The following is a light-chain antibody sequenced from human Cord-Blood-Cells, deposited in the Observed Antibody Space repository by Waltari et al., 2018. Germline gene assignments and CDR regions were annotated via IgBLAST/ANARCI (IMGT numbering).Light chain of an antibody. CDR3: CSYAGSSTWV. V-gene: IGLV2-23*01. Sequence: QSALTHPASVSGSPGQSITFLCTGPTSDVGRYNLFSCYQQHPAKAPKLMVYEGSKRPSGVSNRFSGSKSGNTASLTISGLQAEDEADYYCCSYAGSSTWVFGGGTKLTVL. J-gene: IGLJ3*02. CDR2: EGS. CDR1: TSDVGRYNL.